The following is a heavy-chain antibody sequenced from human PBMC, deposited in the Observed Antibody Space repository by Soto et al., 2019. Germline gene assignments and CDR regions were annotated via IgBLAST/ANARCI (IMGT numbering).Heavy chain of an antibody. CDR2: ISTYNGNT. CDR3: AREVRREGVPSWDYYYGMDV. V-gene: IGHV1-18*04. CDR1: GYTFTSYG. J-gene: IGHJ6*02. Sequence: GASLKVSGKASGYTFTSYGISWVPQAPGQGLEWMGLISTYNGNTNYAQKLQGRVTMTTDTPTSTANMKLRSLRSDDTAVYDCAREVRREGVPSWDYYYGMDVWGQGNTVTVSS. D-gene: IGHD1-1*01.